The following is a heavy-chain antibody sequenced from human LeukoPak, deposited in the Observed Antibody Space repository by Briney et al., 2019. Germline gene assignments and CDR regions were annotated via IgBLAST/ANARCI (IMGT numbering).Heavy chain of an antibody. CDR2: IYSDGST. V-gene: IGHV3-66*02. D-gene: IGHD1-26*01. Sequence: HPGGSLRLSCAASGFAVSTNYLSWVRQAPGKGLEWVSVIYSDGSTYYTDSVKGRFTISRDNYKNTLYLQMNSLRPEDTAVYYCARDQRSESYYPWGWFDPWGQGTLVTVSS. CDR1: GFAVSTNY. J-gene: IGHJ5*02. CDR3: ARDQRSESYYPWGWFDP.